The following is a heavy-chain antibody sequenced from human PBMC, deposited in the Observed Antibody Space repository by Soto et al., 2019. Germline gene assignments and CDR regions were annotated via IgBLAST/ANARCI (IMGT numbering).Heavy chain of an antibody. J-gene: IGHJ4*02. D-gene: IGHD3-10*01. V-gene: IGHV4-30-2*01. Sequence: QLQLQESGSGLVKPSQTLSLTCAVSGGSISSGGYSWSWIRQPPGKGLEWIGYIYHSGSTYYNPSPYTRATILVARSQHQISPKLSCVPVAHTAVHYRARGGDGWGSHYDHRGQGTVVTVSS. CDR2: IYHSGST. CDR1: GGSISSGGYS. CDR3: ARGGDGWGSHYDH.